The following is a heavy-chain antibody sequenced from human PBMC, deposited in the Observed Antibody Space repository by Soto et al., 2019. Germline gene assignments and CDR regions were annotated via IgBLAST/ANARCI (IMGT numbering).Heavy chain of an antibody. V-gene: IGHV4-4*02. D-gene: IGHD3-22*01. CDR2: TYHSGST. CDR3: ARKHYYDWYLFDY. J-gene: IGHJ4*02. CDR1: GGSISSSYW. Sequence: SETLSLTCAVSGGSISSSYWWSWVRQPPGKGLEWIGETYHSGSTNYNPSLKSRVTISVDKSKNQFSLKLSSVTAADTAVYFCARKHYYDWYLFDYWGQGTLVTVS.